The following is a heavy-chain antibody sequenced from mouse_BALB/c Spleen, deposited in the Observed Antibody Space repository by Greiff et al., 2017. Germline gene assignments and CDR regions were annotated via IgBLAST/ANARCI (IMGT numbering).Heavy chain of an antibody. D-gene: IGHD1-1*01. V-gene: IGHV5-6*01. CDR2: ISSGGSYT. CDR1: GFTFSSYG. J-gene: IGHJ4*01. Sequence: EVQLVESGGDLVKPGGSLKLSCAASGFTFSSYGMSWVRQTPDKRLEWVATISSGGSYTYYPDSVKGRFTISRDNAKNTLYLQMSSLKSEDTAMYYCARPLFTTVVARDAMDYWGQGTSVTVSS. CDR3: ARPLFTTVVARDAMDY.